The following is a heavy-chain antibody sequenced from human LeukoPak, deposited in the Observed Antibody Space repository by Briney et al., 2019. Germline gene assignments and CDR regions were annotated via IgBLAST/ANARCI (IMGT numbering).Heavy chain of an antibody. Sequence: GGSLRLSCAASGFTVSAYSMNWVRQAPGKGLEWVSSITSGDFVYFADSLKGRFTISRDNAKSSLYLQMNSLRADDTAVYYCARGGFNMARXXIIPSNSYFYYMDIWGKGTTVTVSS. D-gene: IGHD3-10*01. CDR2: ITSGDFV. CDR1: GFTVSAYS. V-gene: IGHV3-69-1*01. J-gene: IGHJ6*03. CDR3: ARGGFNMARXXIIPSNSYFYYMDI.